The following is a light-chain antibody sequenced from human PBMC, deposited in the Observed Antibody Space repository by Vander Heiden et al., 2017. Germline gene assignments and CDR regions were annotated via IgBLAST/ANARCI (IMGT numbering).Light chain of an antibody. V-gene: IGLV2-23*02. Sequence: QSALTQPASVSRSPGQSITISCTGTSSDVGSYNLVSWYQQPPGKAPKLMNYEVSKRPSGVSNRFSGSKAGTTASPTIAGLQAEDEADYYCCSYASSSHLVFGGGTKLTVL. CDR2: EVS. CDR3: CSYASSSHLV. J-gene: IGLJ2*01. CDR1: SSDVGSYNL.